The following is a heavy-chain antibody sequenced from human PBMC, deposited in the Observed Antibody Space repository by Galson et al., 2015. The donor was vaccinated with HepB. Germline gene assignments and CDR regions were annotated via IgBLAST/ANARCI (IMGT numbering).Heavy chain of an antibody. CDR2: INQDGGEK. V-gene: IGHV3-7*03. CDR3: ARDHVSAGIYFDH. J-gene: IGHJ4*02. D-gene: IGHD6-13*01. Sequence: SLSLSCAASGFTFSSYWMNWVRQAPGKGLEWVANINQDGGEKYYVDSVKGRFTISRDNAKNSLYLQMNSLRAEDTAVYYCARDHVSAGIYFDHWGQGALVTVSS. CDR1: GFTFSSYW.